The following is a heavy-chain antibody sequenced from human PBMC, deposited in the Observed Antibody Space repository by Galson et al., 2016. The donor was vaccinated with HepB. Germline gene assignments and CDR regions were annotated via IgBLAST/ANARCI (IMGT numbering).Heavy chain of an antibody. V-gene: IGHV1-69*13. Sequence: SVKVSCKASGGTFSTYDFNWVRQAPGQGLEWMGGISHIFGTTEYAQEFQGRVTITADESTSTGYMEISSLRSEDTAVYYCATVRRDTSSSGQFYYFYMDVGGIGTTVTVSS. CDR1: GGTFSTYD. CDR3: ATVRRDTSSSGQFYYFYMDV. D-gene: IGHD6-6*01. CDR2: ISHIFGTT. J-gene: IGHJ6*03.